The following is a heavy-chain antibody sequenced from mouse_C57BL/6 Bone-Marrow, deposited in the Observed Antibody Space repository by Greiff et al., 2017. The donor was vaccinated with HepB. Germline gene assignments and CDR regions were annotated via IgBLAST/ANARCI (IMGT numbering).Heavy chain of an antibody. CDR1: GFTFSDYY. CDR3: ARAGGYPQACFAY. J-gene: IGHJ3*01. V-gene: IGHV5-4*02. Sequence: EVKVVESGGGLVKPGGSLKLSCAASGFTFSDYYMSWVRQTPEKRLEWVATISDGGSYTYYPDSVKGRFTISRDNAKNNLYLQMSSLKSEDTAMYDCARAGGYPQACFAYWGQGPLVTVSA. CDR2: ISDGGSYT.